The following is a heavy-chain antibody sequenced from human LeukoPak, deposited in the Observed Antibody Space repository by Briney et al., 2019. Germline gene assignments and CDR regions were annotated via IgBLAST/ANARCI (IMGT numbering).Heavy chain of an antibody. CDR2: ISITSTYI. CDR3: ARGGFGELY. D-gene: IGHD3-10*01. Sequence: GGRLRLSCAASGFTFSSYSMNWVRQAPGKGLEWVSSISITSTYIYYADSVKGRFTISRDNAKNSLYLQVNSLRAEDTAVYYCARGGFGELYWGQGTLVSVSS. J-gene: IGHJ4*02. CDR1: GFTFSSYS. V-gene: IGHV3-21*01.